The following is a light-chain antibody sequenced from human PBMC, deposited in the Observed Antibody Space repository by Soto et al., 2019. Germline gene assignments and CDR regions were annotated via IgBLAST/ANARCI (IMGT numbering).Light chain of an antibody. J-gene: IGLJ1*01. CDR1: SSDVGGYNF. V-gene: IGLV2-14*03. CDR2: EVT. CDR3: SSYTTSSTVV. Sequence: QSVLTKPASVFGSPGQSITISCTGTSSDVGGYNFVSWYQQLPGKAPKLMIYEVTSRPSGVSNRFSGSKSGNTASLTISGLQPEDEAEYYCSSYTTSSTVVFGTGTKVTLL.